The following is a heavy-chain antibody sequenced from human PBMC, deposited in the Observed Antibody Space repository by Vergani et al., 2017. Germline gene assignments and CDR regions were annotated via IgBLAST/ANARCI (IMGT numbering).Heavy chain of an antibody. CDR2: INPNSGGT. J-gene: IGHJ5*02. V-gene: IGHV1-2*02. Sequence: QVQLVQSGAEVKKPGASVKVSCKASGYTFTGYYMHWVRQAPGQGLEWMGWINPNSGGTNYAQKVQGRVTMTRDTSISTAYMELSRLRSDDTAVYYCARDLRMDTARFDPWGQGTLVTVSS. CDR1: GYTFTGYY. CDR3: ARDLRMDTARFDP. D-gene: IGHD5-18*01.